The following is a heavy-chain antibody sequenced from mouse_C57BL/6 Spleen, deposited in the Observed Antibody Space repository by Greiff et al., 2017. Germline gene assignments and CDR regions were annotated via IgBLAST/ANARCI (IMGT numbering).Heavy chain of an antibody. CDR3: ARWKITTVDGVYFDY. D-gene: IGHD1-1*01. CDR2: IDPSDSYT. J-gene: IGHJ2*01. V-gene: IGHV1-69*01. Sequence: QVQLQQPGAELVMPGASVKLSCKASGYTFTSYWMHWVKQRPGQGLEWIGEIDPSDSYTNYNQKFKGKSTLTVDKSSSTAYMQLSSLTSEDSAVYYCARWKITTVDGVYFDYWGQGTTLTVSS. CDR1: GYTFTSYW.